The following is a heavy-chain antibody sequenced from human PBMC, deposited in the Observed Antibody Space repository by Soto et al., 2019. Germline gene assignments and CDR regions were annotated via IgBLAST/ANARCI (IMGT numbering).Heavy chain of an antibody. J-gene: IGHJ4*02. CDR1: GGSISRNDYY. D-gene: IGHD3-22*01. CDR3: ATSSIGDRSSYFHL. CDR2: IYYSGST. Sequence: SETLSLTCTVSGGSISRNDYYWSWIRQHPGKGLEWIGYIYYSGSTYYNPSLESRVAISLDTSKNQFSLNLSSVTAADTAVYYCATSSIGDRSSYFHLWGQGTPVTVSS. V-gene: IGHV4-31*03.